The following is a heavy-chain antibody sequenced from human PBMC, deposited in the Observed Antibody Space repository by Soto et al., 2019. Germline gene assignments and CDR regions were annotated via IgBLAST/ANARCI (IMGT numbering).Heavy chain of an antibody. CDR3: TKVLEQWLNWDAFDI. CDR1: GFTFSSYA. D-gene: IGHD6-19*01. Sequence: EVQLLESGGNLVQPGGSLRLSCAASGFTFSSYAMSWVRQAPGKGLEWVSAISGSGGRTYYADSVKGRFTISRDNSKNTLYLQMNSLRAEDTAVYYCTKVLEQWLNWDAFDIWGQGTMVTVSS. J-gene: IGHJ3*02. V-gene: IGHV3-23*01. CDR2: ISGSGGRT.